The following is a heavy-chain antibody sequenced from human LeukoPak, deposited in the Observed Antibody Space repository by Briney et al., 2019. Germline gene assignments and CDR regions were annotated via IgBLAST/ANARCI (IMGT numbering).Heavy chain of an antibody. D-gene: IGHD2-21*02. CDR1: GFTFSSYT. CDR2: IWYDGSKK. J-gene: IGHJ4*02. Sequence: GGSLRLSCAASGFTFSSYTMHWVRQAPGKGLEWVAVIWYDGSKKYYADSVKGRFTISRDNSQNTLYLQMSSLRAEDTVVYYCAKGGDGSLNYWGQGTLVTVSS. V-gene: IGHV3-33*06. CDR3: AKGGDGSLNY.